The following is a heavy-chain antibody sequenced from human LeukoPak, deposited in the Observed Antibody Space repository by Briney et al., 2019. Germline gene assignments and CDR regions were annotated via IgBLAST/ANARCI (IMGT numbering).Heavy chain of an antibody. J-gene: IGHJ4*02. CDR2: IRYDGSNK. CDR3: ARGRLRYCSSTSCRGFDY. V-gene: IGHV3-30*02. Sequence: GGSLRLSCAASGFTFSSYGMHWVRQAPGKGLEWVAFIRYDGSNKYYADSVKGRFSISRDNANNSVYLQMNNLRAEDTAVYYCARGRLRYCSSTSCRGFDYWGQGTLVTVSS. CDR1: GFTFSSYG. D-gene: IGHD2-2*01.